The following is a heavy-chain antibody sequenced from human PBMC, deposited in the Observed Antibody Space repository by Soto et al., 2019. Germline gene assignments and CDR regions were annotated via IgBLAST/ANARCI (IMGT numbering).Heavy chain of an antibody. Sequence: LGESLKISCKGSGYSFTSYWIGWVRQMPGKGLEWMGIIYPGDSDTRYSPSFQGQVTISADKSISTAYLQWSSLKASDTAMYYCARQALCFGELPRASYYYMDVWGNGPPVTV. V-gene: IGHV5-51*01. CDR1: GYSFTSYW. J-gene: IGHJ6*03. D-gene: IGHD3-10*01. CDR2: IYPGDSDT. CDR3: ARQALCFGELPRASYYYMDV.